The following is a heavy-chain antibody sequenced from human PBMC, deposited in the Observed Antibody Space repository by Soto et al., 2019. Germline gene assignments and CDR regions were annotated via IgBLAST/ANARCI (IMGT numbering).Heavy chain of an antibody. CDR3: AKDLTRQLAYWLDP. CDR2: INAHSGGT. J-gene: IGHJ5*02. CDR1: GFSFTGYY. D-gene: IGHD6-6*01. Sequence: GGPVKVSCKASGFSFTGYYIHWLRQAPGQGLEWMGWINAHSGGTEYAQEFQGRVTLTRDTSIATAYLTLTSLTSDDTALYYCAKDLTRQLAYWLDPWGQGTQVTVSS. V-gene: IGHV1-2*02.